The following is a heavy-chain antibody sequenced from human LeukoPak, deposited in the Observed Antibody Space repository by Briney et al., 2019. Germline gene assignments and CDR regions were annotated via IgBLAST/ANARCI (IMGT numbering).Heavy chain of an antibody. CDR1: GFTLSSYA. D-gene: IGHD4-17*01. Sequence: PGGSLRLSCAASGFTLSSYAMHWVRQAPGKGLDWVAVISYDGSNKYYADSVKGRFTISRDNSKNTLYLQMNSLRGEDTAVYYCARVADYASFDYWGQGTLVTVSS. J-gene: IGHJ4*02. V-gene: IGHV3-30-3*01. CDR2: ISYDGSNK. CDR3: ARVADYASFDY.